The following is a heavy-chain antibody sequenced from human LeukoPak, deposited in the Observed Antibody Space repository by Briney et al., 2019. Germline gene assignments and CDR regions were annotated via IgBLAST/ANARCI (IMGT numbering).Heavy chain of an antibody. D-gene: IGHD3-22*01. CDR3: TRHYYDSSGYPYYYGMDV. J-gene: IGHJ6*02. CDR1: GFTFSGSA. Sequence: GSLKLSCAASGFTFSGSAMHWVRQASGKGLEWVGRIRSKANSYATAYAASVKGRFTISRDGSKNTAYLQMNSLKTEDTAVYYCTRHYYDSSGYPYYYGMDVWGQGTTVTVSS. V-gene: IGHV3-73*01. CDR2: IRSKANSYAT.